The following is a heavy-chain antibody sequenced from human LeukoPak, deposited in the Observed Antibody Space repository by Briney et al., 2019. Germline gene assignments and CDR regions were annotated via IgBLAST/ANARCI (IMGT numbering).Heavy chain of an antibody. CDR3: ARAGEYQLLEYYYYGMDV. D-gene: IGHD2-2*01. Sequence: ASVKVSCKAYGYTFTGYAIHWVRQAPGQRLEWLGWINAGNGNTKYSQKFQGRVTITRDTSASTAYMELSSLRSEDTAVYYCARAGEYQLLEYYYYGMDVWGQGTTVTVSS. V-gene: IGHV1-3*01. J-gene: IGHJ6*02. CDR1: GYTFTGYA. CDR2: INAGNGNT.